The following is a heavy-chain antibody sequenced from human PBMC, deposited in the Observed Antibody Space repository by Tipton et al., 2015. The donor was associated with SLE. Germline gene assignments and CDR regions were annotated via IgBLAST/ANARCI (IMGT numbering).Heavy chain of an antibody. Sequence: LRLSCAVYGGSFSSYYWGWIRQPPGKGLQWIGSIYYSGTTYYNPSLKSRVTISVDTSKNQFSLKLTSVTAADTAVYYCGTSTVAFDIWGQGTMLTVSS. J-gene: IGHJ3*02. V-gene: IGHV4-39*07. CDR3: GTSTVAFDI. D-gene: IGHD4-11*01. CDR1: GGSFSSYY. CDR2: IYYSGTT.